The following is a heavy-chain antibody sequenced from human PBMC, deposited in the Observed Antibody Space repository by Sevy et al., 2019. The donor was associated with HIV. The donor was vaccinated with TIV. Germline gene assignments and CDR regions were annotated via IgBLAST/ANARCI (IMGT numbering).Heavy chain of an antibody. V-gene: IGHV3-21*01. D-gene: IGHD3-3*01. CDR1: GFMFSTYS. CDR3: ASGRDITVFGVGKGGMDV. J-gene: IGHJ6*02. CDR2: ISSTSSYR. Sequence: GGSLRLSCAASGFMFSTYSMNWVRQAPGKGLEWVSSISSTSSYRYYVDSVKGRFTISRDNAKNSVYLQMNSLRAEDMAVYYCASGRDITVFGVGKGGMDVWGQGTTVTVSS.